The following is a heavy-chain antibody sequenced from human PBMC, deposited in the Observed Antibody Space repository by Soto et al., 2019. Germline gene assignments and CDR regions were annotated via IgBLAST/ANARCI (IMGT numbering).Heavy chain of an antibody. CDR1: VFTFSSYA. Sequence: GWSLRLSCAASVFTFSSYAMSWFRQAPGKGLEWVSAISGSGGSTYYADSVKGRFTISRDNSKNTLYLQMNSLRAEDTAVYYCAKEFVWCSGGSCYPEAYFDYWGQGTLVTVSS. V-gene: IGHV3-23*01. D-gene: IGHD2-15*01. CDR2: ISGSGGST. CDR3: AKEFVWCSGGSCYPEAYFDY. J-gene: IGHJ4*02.